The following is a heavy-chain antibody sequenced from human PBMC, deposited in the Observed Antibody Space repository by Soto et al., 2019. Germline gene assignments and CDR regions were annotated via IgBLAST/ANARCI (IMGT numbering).Heavy chain of an antibody. D-gene: IGHD5-12*01. V-gene: IGHV3-15*01. CDR3: TTGRDGYNYPFDY. CDR2: IKSKTDGGTT. CDR1: GFTFSNAW. J-gene: IGHJ4*02. Sequence: EVQLVESGGGLVKPGGSLRLSCAASGFTFSNAWMSWVRQAPGKGLEWVGRIKSKTDGGTTDYAAPVKGRFTISRDDSKNTRYLQMNSLKTEDTAVYYCTTGRDGYNYPFDYWGQGTLVTVSS.